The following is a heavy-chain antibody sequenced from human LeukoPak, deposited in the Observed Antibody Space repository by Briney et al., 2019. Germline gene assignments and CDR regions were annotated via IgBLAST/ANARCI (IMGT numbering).Heavy chain of an antibody. CDR2: MYYRGST. CDR1: GYSISSGYY. CDR3: AAYNWNYGYFDY. D-gene: IGHD1-7*01. V-gene: IGHV4-38-2*02. Sequence: PSETLSLTCSVSGYSISSGYYWGWIRQPPGKGLEWIGSMYYRGSTDYSPSLKSRVTVSVDTTKNQFSLKLSSVTAADTAVYYCAAYNWNYGYFDYWGQGTLVTVSS. J-gene: IGHJ4*02.